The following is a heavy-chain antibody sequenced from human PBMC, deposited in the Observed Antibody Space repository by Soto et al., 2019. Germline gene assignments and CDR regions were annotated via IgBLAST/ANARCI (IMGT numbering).Heavy chain of an antibody. CDR1: GYSFTSYW. V-gene: IGHV5-51*01. CDR3: ARLTLSGDLVPYYFDY. Sequence: GESLKISCKGSGYSFTSYWIGWVRQMPGKGLEWMGIIYHGDSDTRDSPSFQGQVTISADKSIRTANLQWSSLKASDTAMYYCARLTLSGDLVPYYFDYWGQGTLVTVSS. J-gene: IGHJ4*02. CDR2: IYHGDSDT. D-gene: IGHD1-26*01.